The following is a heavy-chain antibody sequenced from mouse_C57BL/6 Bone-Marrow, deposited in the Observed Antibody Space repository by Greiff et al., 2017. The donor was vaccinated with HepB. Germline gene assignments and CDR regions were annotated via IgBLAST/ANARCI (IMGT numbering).Heavy chain of an antibody. Sequence: QVQLKESGAELVRPGTSVKVSCKASGYAFTNYLIEWVKQRPGQGLEWIGVINPGSGGTNYNEKFKGKATLTADKSSSTAYMQLSSLTSEDSAVYFCAREGFYDGYFYWYFDVWGTGTTVTVSS. D-gene: IGHD2-3*01. V-gene: IGHV1-54*01. CDR3: AREGFYDGYFYWYFDV. CDR1: GYAFTNYL. CDR2: INPGSGGT. J-gene: IGHJ1*03.